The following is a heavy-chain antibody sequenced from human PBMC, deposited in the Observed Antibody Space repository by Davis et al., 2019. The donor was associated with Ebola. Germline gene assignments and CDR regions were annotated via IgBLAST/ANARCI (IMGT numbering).Heavy chain of an antibody. CDR1: GFTFSNAW. J-gene: IGHJ2*01. V-gene: IGHV3-53*01. CDR3: ANHIAAAGDYWYFDL. D-gene: IGHD6-13*01. Sequence: PGGSLRLSCAASGFTFSNAWMSWVRPAPGKGLEWVSVIYSCGSTYYADSVKGRFTISRDNSKNTLYPQMNSLRAEDTAVYYCANHIAAAGDYWYFDLWGRGTLVTVSS. CDR2: IYSCGST.